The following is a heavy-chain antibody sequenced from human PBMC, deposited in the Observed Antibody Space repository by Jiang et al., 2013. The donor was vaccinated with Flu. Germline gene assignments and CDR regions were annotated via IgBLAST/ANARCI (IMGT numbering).Heavy chain of an antibody. Sequence: GAEVKKPGSSVKVSCRASGGTFSSYAISWVRQAPGQGLEWMGGIIPIFGTANYAQKFQGRVTITADESTSTAYMELSSLRSEDTAVYYCARDRGPLVAATVYYYYGMDVWGQGTTVTVSS. CDR2: IIPIFGTA. J-gene: IGHJ6*02. CDR3: ARDRGPLVAATVYYYYGMDV. V-gene: IGHV1-69*01. D-gene: IGHD2-15*01. CDR1: GGTFSSYA.